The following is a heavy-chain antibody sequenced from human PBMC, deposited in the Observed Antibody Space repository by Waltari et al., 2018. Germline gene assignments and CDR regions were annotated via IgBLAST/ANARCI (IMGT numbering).Heavy chain of an antibody. CDR3: ARGGEYTISGPGDF. D-gene: IGHD2-2*02. CDR1: GYTFTAFY. V-gene: IGHV1-2*02. CDR2: INPTKSAT. Sequence: QVQLVQSGAEVKKPGASVKVSCQASGYTFTAFYRHWVRQAPGQGLEWRGWINPTKSATGNAQKFQGRVTKTRDTSTRAAYMELKSLRYDDTAVYFCARGGEYTISGPGDFWGQGTLVTVSS. J-gene: IGHJ4*02.